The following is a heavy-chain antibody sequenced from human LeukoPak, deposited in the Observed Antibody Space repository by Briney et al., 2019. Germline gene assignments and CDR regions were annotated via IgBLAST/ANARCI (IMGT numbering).Heavy chain of an antibody. CDR3: AKDYGTTGYYRGGFFDY. J-gene: IGHJ4*02. D-gene: IGHD2-15*01. Sequence: GGSLGLSCAASGFTFSHTGIHWVRQAPGKGLEWVALIYYDGSNQFYADSVKGRFTISRDNSKNTVFLHLNSLRDEDTAVYFCAKDYGTTGYYRGGFFDYWGQGALVTVSS. V-gene: IGHV3-33*06. CDR1: GFTFSHTG. CDR2: IYYDGSNQ.